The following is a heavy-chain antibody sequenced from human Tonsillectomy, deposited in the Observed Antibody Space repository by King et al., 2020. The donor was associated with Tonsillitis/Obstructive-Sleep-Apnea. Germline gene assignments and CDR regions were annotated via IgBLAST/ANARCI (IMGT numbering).Heavy chain of an antibody. CDR1: GYTFSSYG. D-gene: IGHD2-15*01. Sequence: QLVQSGAEVKKPGASVKVSCKASGYTFSSYGISWVRQAPGQGLEWMGWISGYNGNTDYEQKFEGRVSMTTDTSTSTAYMELGSLRSDDTAVDYCARTYCSGGSCYFPYYFDYGGQGTLVTVSS. V-gene: IGHV1-18*01. CDR2: ISGYNGNT. J-gene: IGHJ4*02. CDR3: ARTYCSGGSCYFPYYFDY.